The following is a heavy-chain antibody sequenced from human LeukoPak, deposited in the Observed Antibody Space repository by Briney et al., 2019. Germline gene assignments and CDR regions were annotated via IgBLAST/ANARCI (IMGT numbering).Heavy chain of an antibody. V-gene: IGHV3-48*03. CDR2: ISNSGSPI. D-gene: IGHD4-17*01. Sequence: GGSLRLFCAASGFTFSSYEMNWVRQAPGKGLEWVSYISNSGSPIYYAVSVKGRFTISRDNAKNSLYLQMNSLRAEDTAVYYCAREDGDWGFDYWGQGTLVTVSS. CDR3: AREDGDWGFDY. CDR1: GFTFSSYE. J-gene: IGHJ4*02.